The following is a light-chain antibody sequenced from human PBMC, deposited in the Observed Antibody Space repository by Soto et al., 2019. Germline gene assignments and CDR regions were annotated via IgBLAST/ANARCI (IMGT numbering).Light chain of an antibody. CDR3: SSYAGSNNLVV. CDR2: EAS. J-gene: IGLJ2*01. V-gene: IGLV2-8*01. CDR1: SIDVGGYNY. Sequence: QSVLTQPPSASGSPGQSVTISCTGTSIDVGGYNYVSWYQQHPGKAPKLMIYEASKRPSGVPDRFSGSKSGNTASLTVSGLQAEDEADYYCSSYAGSNNLVVFGGGTKLTVL.